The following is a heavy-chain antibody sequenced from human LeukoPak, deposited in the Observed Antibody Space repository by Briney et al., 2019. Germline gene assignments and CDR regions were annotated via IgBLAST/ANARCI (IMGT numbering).Heavy chain of an antibody. D-gene: IGHD3-16*02. CDR1: GFTFHDYT. CDR3: ARDQEGMITFGGVIVKGSSDY. Sequence: GGSLRLSCAASGFTFHDYTLNWVRQAPGKGLEWVSSISGSTSYKHYADSVRGRFAISRDNAKRSLYLQMNNLTAEDTAVYYCARDQEGMITFGGVIVKGSSDYWGQGTLVTVSS. V-gene: IGHV3-21*01. CDR2: ISGSTSYK. J-gene: IGHJ4*02.